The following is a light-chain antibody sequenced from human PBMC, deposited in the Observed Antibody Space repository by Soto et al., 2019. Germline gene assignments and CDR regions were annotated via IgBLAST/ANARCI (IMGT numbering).Light chain of an antibody. CDR3: QQGYRTPLT. CDR1: QSISSY. CDR2: AAS. V-gene: IGKV1-39*01. J-gene: IGKJ1*01. Sequence: DIPMTQSPSSLSSSVGDRVTITCRASQSISSYLNWYQQKPGQAPKLLLYAASSLQSGAPSRISGSGSGTDLTPTISSLQPEDFATYYCQQGYRTPLTFGQGTKVEIK.